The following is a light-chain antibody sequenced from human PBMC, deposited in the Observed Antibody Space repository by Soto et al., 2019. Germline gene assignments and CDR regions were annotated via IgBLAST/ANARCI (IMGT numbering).Light chain of an antibody. J-gene: IGLJ3*02. CDR1: SSDVGGYNY. CDR3: SSFTSSNTVV. Sequence: QSALTQPASVSGSPGQSITISCTGTSSDVGGYNYVSWYQQHPDKAPKLMIYDVTNRPSGLSNRFSGSKSGNTASLTISGLQAEDEADYYCSSFTSSNTVVFGGGTKLTV. CDR2: DVT. V-gene: IGLV2-14*03.